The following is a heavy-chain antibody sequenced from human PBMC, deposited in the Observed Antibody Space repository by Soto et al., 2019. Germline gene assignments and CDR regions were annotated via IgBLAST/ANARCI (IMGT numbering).Heavy chain of an antibody. CDR1: GGSISSSSYY. CDR2: IYYSGST. CDR3: ARQLGVGYYDSSGYSPPGWFDP. D-gene: IGHD3-22*01. V-gene: IGHV4-39*01. Sequence: QLQLQESGPGLVKPSETLSLTCTVSGGSISSSSYYWGWIRQPPGKGLEWIGSIYYSGSTYYNPSLKSRVTISVDTSKNHFSLKPSAVTAADTAVYYFARQLGVGYYDSSGYSPPGWFDPWGQGTLVTVSS. J-gene: IGHJ5*02.